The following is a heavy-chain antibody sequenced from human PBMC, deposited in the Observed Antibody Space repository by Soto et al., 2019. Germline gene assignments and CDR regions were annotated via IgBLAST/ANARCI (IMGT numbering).Heavy chain of an antibody. CDR3: AVQSTYYYGSGSLNWFDP. CDR2: IYYSGST. V-gene: IGHV4-31*03. D-gene: IGHD3-10*01. CDR1: GGSISRGGYY. J-gene: IGHJ5*02. Sequence: SETLSLTCTVSGGSISRGGYYWSWIRQHPGKGLEWIGYIYYSGSTYYNPSLKSRVTISVDTSKNQFSLKLSSVTAADTAAYYCAVQSTYYYGSGSLNWFDPWGQGTLVTLS.